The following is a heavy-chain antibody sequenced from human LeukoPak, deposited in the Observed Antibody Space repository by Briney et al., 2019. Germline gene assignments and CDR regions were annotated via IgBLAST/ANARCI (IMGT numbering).Heavy chain of an antibody. CDR1: GGSISSGSYY. CDR3: AISPLTWFDP. Sequence: SETLSLTCTVSGGSISSGSYYWGWIRQPPGKGLEWIGSIYYSGSTYYNPSPKSRVTISVDTSKNQFSLKLSSVTAADTAVYYCAISPLTWFDPWGQGTLVTVSS. CDR2: IYYSGST. J-gene: IGHJ5*02. V-gene: IGHV4-39*01.